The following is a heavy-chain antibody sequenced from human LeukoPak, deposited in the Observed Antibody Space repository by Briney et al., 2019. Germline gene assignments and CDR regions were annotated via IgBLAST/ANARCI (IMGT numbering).Heavy chain of an antibody. CDR3: AKGQACSGGSCHLNDY. Sequence: GGTLRLSRAASGVTFSSYGMSWVRQAPGEGLEWVSAISGSGGSTYYADSVKGRFTISRDNSKNTLYLQTTSLRAEDTAVYYCAKGQACSGGSCHLNDYWGQGTLVTVSS. V-gene: IGHV3-23*01. CDR2: ISGSGGST. J-gene: IGHJ4*02. CDR1: GVTFSSYG. D-gene: IGHD2-15*01.